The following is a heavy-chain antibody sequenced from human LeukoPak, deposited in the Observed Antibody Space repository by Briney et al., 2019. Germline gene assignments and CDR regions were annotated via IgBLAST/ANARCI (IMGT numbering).Heavy chain of an antibody. CDR1: GGSISSYY. D-gene: IGHD3-22*01. CDR2: IYYSGST. CDR3: LGYYYDSSGYYFDY. J-gene: IGHJ4*02. Sequence: SETLSLTCTVSGGSISSYYGSWIRQPPGKGLEWIGYIYYSGSTNYNPSLKSRVTISVDTSKNQFSLKLSSVTAADTAVYYCLGYYYDSSGYYFDYWGQGTLVTVSS. V-gene: IGHV4-59*01.